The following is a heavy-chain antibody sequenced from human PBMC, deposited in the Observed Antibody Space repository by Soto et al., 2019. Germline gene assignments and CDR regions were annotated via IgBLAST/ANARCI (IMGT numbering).Heavy chain of an antibody. Sequence: PGEALKISCKGSGYSFTSYWIGWVRQMPGKGLEWMGIIYPGDSDTRYSPSFRGQVTISADKSISTAYLQWSSLKASDTAMYYCASLDRYCSGGSCYSDAFDIWGQGTMVTVSS. CDR2: IYPGDSDT. CDR1: GYSFTSYW. CDR3: ASLDRYCSGGSCYSDAFDI. V-gene: IGHV5-51*01. D-gene: IGHD2-15*01. J-gene: IGHJ3*02.